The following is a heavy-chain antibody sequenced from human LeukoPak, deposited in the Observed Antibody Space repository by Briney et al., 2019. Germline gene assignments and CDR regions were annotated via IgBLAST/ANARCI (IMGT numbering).Heavy chain of an antibody. Sequence: SVKVSCKASGGTFSSYAISWVRQAPGQGLEWMGGVIPIFGTANYTQKFQGRVTITTDDSTSSAYMDLSSLRSEDTAVYYCARDYGDYYFDYWGQGTLVTVSS. CDR2: VIPIFGTA. CDR1: GGTFSSYA. V-gene: IGHV1-69*05. CDR3: ARDYGDYYFDY. D-gene: IGHD4-17*01. J-gene: IGHJ4*02.